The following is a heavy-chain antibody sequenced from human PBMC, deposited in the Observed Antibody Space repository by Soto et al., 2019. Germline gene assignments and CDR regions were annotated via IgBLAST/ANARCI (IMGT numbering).Heavy chain of an antibody. CDR3: ARHLTYCSAGSCYSDFHYYGMDV. V-gene: IGHV4-39*01. D-gene: IGHD2-15*01. Sequence: PSXTLSLTCTVSGGSISSSSYYWGWIRQPPGKGLEWIGSIFYRGSTYYNPSLKSRVTISVDTSKNRFSLKLSSVTAEDTAVYYCARHLTYCSAGSCYSDFHYYGMDVWGQGTTVTVYS. J-gene: IGHJ6*02. CDR1: GGSISSSSYY. CDR2: IFYRGST.